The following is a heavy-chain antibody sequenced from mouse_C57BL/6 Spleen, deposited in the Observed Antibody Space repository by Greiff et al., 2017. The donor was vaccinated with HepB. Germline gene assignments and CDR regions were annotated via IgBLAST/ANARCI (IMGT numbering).Heavy chain of an antibody. CDR2: IHPNSGST. CDR3: ARGGDYSNYGGWFAY. Sequence: QVQLQQPGAELVKPGASVKLSCKASGYTFTSYWMHWVKQRPGQGLEWIGMIHPNSGSTNYNEKFKSKATLTVDKSSSTAYMQLSSLTSEDSAVYDCARGGDYSNYGGWFAYWGQGTLVTVSA. D-gene: IGHD2-5*01. CDR1: GYTFTSYW. J-gene: IGHJ3*01. V-gene: IGHV1-64*01.